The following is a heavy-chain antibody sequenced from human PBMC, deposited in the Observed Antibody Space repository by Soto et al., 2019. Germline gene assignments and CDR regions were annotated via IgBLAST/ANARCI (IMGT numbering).Heavy chain of an antibody. J-gene: IGHJ6*04. CDR3: ASDLVGASDSYGLDV. V-gene: IGHV3-33*01. Sequence: GGSVRLSCAASGFTFSNYGMHWVRQAPGKGLEWVAIIWHDGNNKYYADSVRGRFIISRDNSKNRLYLQMNSLRAEDTAVYYCASDLVGASDSYGLDVWGEGTPVTVSS. CDR2: IWHDGNNK. D-gene: IGHD1-26*01. CDR1: GFTFSNYG.